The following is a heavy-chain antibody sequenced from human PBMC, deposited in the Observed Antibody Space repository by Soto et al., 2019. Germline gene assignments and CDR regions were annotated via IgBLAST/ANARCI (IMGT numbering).Heavy chain of an antibody. D-gene: IGHD3-22*01. CDR1: GYTFTSYA. V-gene: IGHV1-18*01. CDR2: ISTYNGNT. J-gene: IGHJ5*02. Sequence: ASVKVSCKASGYTFTSYAISWVRQAPGQGLEWMGWISTYNGNTNYEQKLQGRVTMTTDTSTSTAYMELRSLRSDDTAVYYCARVLDYYDSSAYNWFDPWGQGTLVTVSS. CDR3: ARVLDYYDSSAYNWFDP.